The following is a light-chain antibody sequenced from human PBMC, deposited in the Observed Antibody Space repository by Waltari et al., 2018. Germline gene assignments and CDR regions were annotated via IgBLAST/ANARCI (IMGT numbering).Light chain of an antibody. CDR1: SSDVGSYNL. J-gene: IGLJ2*01. Sequence: QSALTQPASVSGSPGQSITISCTGTSSDVGSYNLVSWYQQHPGKAPKLMIYEVSQRPSGVSNRFSDSKSGNTASLTISGLQAEDEADYYCCSYAGSSTLVFGGGTKLTVL. CDR3: CSYAGSSTLV. V-gene: IGLV2-23*02. CDR2: EVS.